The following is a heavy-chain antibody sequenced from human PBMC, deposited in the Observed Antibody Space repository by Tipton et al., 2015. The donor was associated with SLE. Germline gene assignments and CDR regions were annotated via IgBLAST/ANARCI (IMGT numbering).Heavy chain of an antibody. Sequence: TLSLTCAVSGGSISSGGYSWSWIRQPTGKGLEWIGYIYHSRSTYYNPSLKSRVTISVDRSKNQFSLKLSSVTAADTAVYYCARIPSLYSGTYYYYYGMDVWGQGTTVTVSS. CDR3: ARIPSLYSGTYYYYYGMDV. CDR2: IYHSRST. V-gene: IGHV4-30-2*01. J-gene: IGHJ6*02. CDR1: GGSISSGGYS. D-gene: IGHD1-26*01.